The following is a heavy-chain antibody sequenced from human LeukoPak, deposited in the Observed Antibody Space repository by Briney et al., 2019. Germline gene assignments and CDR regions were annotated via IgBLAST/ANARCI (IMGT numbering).Heavy chain of an antibody. CDR1: GGSISSYY. V-gene: IGHV4-59*12. CDR3: ASSSPAMVRGVPNTYYYYYYGMDV. Sequence: PSETLSLTCTVSGGSISSYYWSWIRQPPGKGLEWIGYISYSGSTNSNPSLKSRVTISVDTSKNQFSLKLSSVTAADTAVYYCASSSPAMVRGVPNTYYYYYYGMDVWGQGTTVTVSS. J-gene: IGHJ6*02. CDR2: ISYSGST. D-gene: IGHD3-10*01.